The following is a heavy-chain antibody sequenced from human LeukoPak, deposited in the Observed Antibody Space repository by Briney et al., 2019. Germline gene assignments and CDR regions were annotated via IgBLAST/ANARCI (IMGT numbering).Heavy chain of an antibody. D-gene: IGHD3-16*01. J-gene: IGHJ6*03. CDR2: IYYNERS. Sequence: SETLSLTCTVSGDSISRYFWSWIRQPPGKGLEWIGYIYYNERSNYNPSLRSRVTISIDTSKNQFSLQLNSVTAADTAVYFCARPYGARSYYYYMDVWGKGTTVIVSS. V-gene: IGHV4-59*08. CDR1: GDSISRYF. CDR3: ARPYGARSYYYYMDV.